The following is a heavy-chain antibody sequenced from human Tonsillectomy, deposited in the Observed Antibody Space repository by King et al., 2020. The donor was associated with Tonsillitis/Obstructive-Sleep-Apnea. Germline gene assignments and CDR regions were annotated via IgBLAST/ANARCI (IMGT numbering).Heavy chain of an antibody. Sequence: VQLQQWGAGLLKPSDTLSLTCAVYGGSFSGYYWSWFRQPPGKGRELIGEINPSVSSNFNPSLNIRVTLSVDTAKNQFSLNLSSVTAADTAIYYCARSTMFGVVITPLYFDYWGQGTLVTVSS. CDR2: INPSVSS. D-gene: IGHD3-3*01. CDR1: GGSFSGYY. J-gene: IGHJ4*02. V-gene: IGHV4-34*01. CDR3: ARSTMFGVVITPLYFDY.